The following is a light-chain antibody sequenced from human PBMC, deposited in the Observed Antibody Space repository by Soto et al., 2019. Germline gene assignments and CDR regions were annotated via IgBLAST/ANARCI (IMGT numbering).Light chain of an antibody. CDR2: SND. J-gene: IGLJ1*01. Sequence: QSALTQPPSASGTPGQRVIISCSGSSSNIGSNTVNWYQQLPGTAPKLLIYSNDQRPSGVPDRFSGSKSGTSASLAISGLQSEDEAEYYCAAWDDSLNGYVFGTGTKLTVL. CDR3: AAWDDSLNGYV. V-gene: IGLV1-44*01. CDR1: SSNIGSNT.